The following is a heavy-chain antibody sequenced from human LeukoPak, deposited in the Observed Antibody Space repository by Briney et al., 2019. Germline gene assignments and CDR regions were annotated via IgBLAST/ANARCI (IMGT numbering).Heavy chain of an antibody. J-gene: IGHJ4*02. Sequence: PSETLSLTCAVYGGSFSGYYWSWIRQPPGKGLEWIGEINHSGSTNYNPSLKSRVTISVDTSKNQFSLELSSVTAADTAVYYCAGRVQEGGPQYYFDYWGQGTLVTVSS. CDR3: AGRVQEGGPQYYFDY. CDR1: GGSFSGYY. V-gene: IGHV4-34*01. CDR2: INHSGST. D-gene: IGHD1-1*01.